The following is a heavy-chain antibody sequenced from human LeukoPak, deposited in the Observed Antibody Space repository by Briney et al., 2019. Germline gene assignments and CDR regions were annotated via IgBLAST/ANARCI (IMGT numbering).Heavy chain of an antibody. J-gene: IGHJ6*03. CDR3: TTDRATTGTTHFDFYYYMDV. CDR1: GFTFSNAW. Sequence: PGGSLRLSCAASGFTFSNAWMSWVRQAPGKGLEWVGRILSKADGGAADYAAPVKGRFTMSRDDSKNTLYLQMNSLKTEDTAVYYCTTDRATTGTTHFDFYYYMDVWGKGTTVTVSS. CDR2: ILSKADGGAA. D-gene: IGHD1-1*01. V-gene: IGHV3-15*01.